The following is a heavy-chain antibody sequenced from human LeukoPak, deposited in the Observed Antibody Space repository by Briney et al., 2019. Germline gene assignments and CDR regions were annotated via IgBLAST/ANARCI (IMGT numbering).Heavy chain of an antibody. D-gene: IGHD6-19*01. CDR3: ARVDEWLATDY. V-gene: IGHV3-48*03. Sequence: GGFLRISCAASGFTFSSYEMNWVRQAPGKGLEWVSYISRSGSTIYCADSVKGRFTISRDNAKNSLDLQMNSLRAEDTALYYCARVDEWLATDYWGQGTLVTVSS. J-gene: IGHJ4*02. CDR1: GFTFSSYE. CDR2: ISRSGSTI.